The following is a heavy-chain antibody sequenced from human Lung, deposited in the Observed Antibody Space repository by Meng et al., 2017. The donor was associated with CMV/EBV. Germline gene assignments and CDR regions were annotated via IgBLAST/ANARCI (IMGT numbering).Heavy chain of an antibody. V-gene: IGHV1-69*05. CDR2: INPIFGTA. D-gene: IGHD6-19*01. J-gene: IGHJ4*02. CDR1: GGTFSSYA. Sequence: SVKVSCKASGGTFSSYAISWVRQAPGQGLEWMGWINPIFGTANYAQKFQGRVTITTDESTSTAYMELSSLGSEDTAVYYCAGGAGIAVAGLFDYWGQGALVTVSS. CDR3: AGGAGIAVAGLFDY.